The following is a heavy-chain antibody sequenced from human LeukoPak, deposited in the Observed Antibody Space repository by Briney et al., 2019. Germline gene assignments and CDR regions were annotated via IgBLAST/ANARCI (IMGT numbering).Heavy chain of an antibody. CDR3: AARPTPALVIVFDY. CDR2: ISGSGDRT. D-gene: IGHD3-22*01. CDR1: GFTLSMYA. J-gene: IGHJ4*02. V-gene: IGHV3-23*01. Sequence: PGGSLRLSCAASGFTLSMYAMSWARQAPGKGLEWVSGISGSGDRTYYADSVKGRFTISRDNSKNTLSLQMNSLRVEDTAVYYCAARPTPALVIVFDYWGQGTLVTVSS.